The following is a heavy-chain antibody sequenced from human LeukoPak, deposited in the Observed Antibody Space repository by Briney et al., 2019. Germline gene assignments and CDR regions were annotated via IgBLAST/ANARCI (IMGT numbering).Heavy chain of an antibody. D-gene: IGHD4-11*01. CDR2: INPNSGGT. Sequence: ASVKVPCKASGYTFTGYYMHWVRQAPGQGLEWMGWINPNSGGTNYAQKFQGRVTMTRDTSISTAYMELSRLRSDDTAVYYCARDHPVSYSYGMDVWGQGTTVTVSS. V-gene: IGHV1-2*02. CDR1: GYTFTGYY. J-gene: IGHJ6*02. CDR3: ARDHPVSYSYGMDV.